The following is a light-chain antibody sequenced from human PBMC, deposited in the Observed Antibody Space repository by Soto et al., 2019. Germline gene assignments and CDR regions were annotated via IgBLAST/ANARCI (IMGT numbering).Light chain of an antibody. Sequence: EIVMTPSPATLSVSPGGRATLSCRASQSVSSNLAWYQQKPGQTPRLLIYDASTRATGIPARFSGSGSGTEFTLTISSLQSEDFAVYYCQQYNNWPLTFGGGTKVDIK. CDR3: QQYNNWPLT. CDR2: DAS. V-gene: IGKV3-15*01. CDR1: QSVSSN. J-gene: IGKJ4*01.